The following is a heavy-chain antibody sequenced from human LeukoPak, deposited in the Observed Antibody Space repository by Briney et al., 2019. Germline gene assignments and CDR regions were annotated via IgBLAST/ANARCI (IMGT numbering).Heavy chain of an antibody. CDR1: GGSISGYY. D-gene: IGHD5-18*01. CDR3: AREDGTSMDNAFDI. CDR2: IYYSGST. J-gene: IGHJ3*02. V-gene: IGHV4-59*12. Sequence: SETLSLTCTVSGGSISGYYWSWIRQPPGKGLEWIGYIYYSGSTYYNPSLKGRVTISEDPSKNQFSLKLSSVTAADTAVYYCAREDGTSMDNAFDIWGQGTMVTVSS.